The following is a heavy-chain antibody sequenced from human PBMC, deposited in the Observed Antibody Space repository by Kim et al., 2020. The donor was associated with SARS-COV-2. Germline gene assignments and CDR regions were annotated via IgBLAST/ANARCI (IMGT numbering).Heavy chain of an antibody. J-gene: IGHJ4*02. D-gene: IGHD3-10*01. V-gene: IGHV4-39*07. Sequence: SETLSLTCTVSGGSISSSSYYWGWIRQPPGKGLEWIGSIYYSGSTYYNPSLKSRVTISVDTSKNQFSLKLSSVTAADTAVYYCARGGNLRGVIYYFDYWGQGTLVTVSS. CDR1: GGSISSSSYY. CDR2: IYYSGST. CDR3: ARGGNLRGVIYYFDY.